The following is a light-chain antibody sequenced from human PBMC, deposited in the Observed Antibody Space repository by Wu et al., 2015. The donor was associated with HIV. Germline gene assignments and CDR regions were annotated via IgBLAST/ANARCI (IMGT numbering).Light chain of an antibody. Sequence: EIVLTQSPGTLSLSPGERATLSCRASQSVSTFLAWYQQKPGQAPRLLIYGTSNRATGIGDRFSGSGSGTDFTLTINRLEPEDFAVYYCKLYGSSPYTFGQGTKLEIK. CDR1: QSVSTF. CDR3: KLYGSSPYT. V-gene: IGKV3-20*01. J-gene: IGKJ2*01. CDR2: GTS.